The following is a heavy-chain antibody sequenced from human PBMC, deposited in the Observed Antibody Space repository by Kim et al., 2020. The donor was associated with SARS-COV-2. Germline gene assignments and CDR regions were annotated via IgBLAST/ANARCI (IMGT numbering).Heavy chain of an antibody. V-gene: IGHV3-11*01. CDR2: ISSSGSTI. CDR3: ARDIVDTAMGVNYYYYYGMDV. J-gene: IGHJ6*02. CDR1: GFTFSDYY. D-gene: IGHD5-18*01. Sequence: GGSLRLSCAASGFTFSDYYMSWIRQAPGKGLEWVSYISSSGSTIYYADSVKGRFTISRDNAKNSLYLQMNSLRAEDTAVYYCARDIVDTAMGVNYYYYYGMDVWGQGTTVTVSS.